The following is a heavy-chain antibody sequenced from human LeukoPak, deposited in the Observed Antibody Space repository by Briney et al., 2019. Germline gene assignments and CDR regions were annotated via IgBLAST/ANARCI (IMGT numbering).Heavy chain of an antibody. CDR3: VVGASNFDY. CDR2: ISAIASGT. Sequence: GGSLRLSFAASGLTFSSYAMSWVGQAPGKGLEWVSSISAIASGTHYADSVKGHFTISRDNSKNTVYLQMNSLRAGDTATYYCVVGASNFDYWGQGTLVTVSS. D-gene: IGHD1-26*01. CDR1: GLTFSSYA. J-gene: IGHJ4*02. V-gene: IGHV3-23*01.